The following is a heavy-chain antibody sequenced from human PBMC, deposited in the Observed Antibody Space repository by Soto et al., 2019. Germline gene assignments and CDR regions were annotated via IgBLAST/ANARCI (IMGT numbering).Heavy chain of an antibody. D-gene: IGHD3-22*01. CDR3: ATNHDDISGGTPLLFDS. CDR1: GDTIATGGYY. CDR2: IHYSVNT. J-gene: IGHJ4*02. V-gene: IGHV4-31*03. Sequence: QVQLQESSPGLVKPSQTLSLTCTVSGDTIATGGYYWDWIRQHPGKAPECIGYIHYSVNTYYNPFLKSRLTIALDTCKNQFSLHLSSVTAAGTAVYYCATNHDDISGGTPLLFDSRGQGTLVTVSS.